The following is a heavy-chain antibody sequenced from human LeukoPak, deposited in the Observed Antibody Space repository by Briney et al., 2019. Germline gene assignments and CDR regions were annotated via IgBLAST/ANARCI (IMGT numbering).Heavy chain of an antibody. Sequence: PGGSLRLSCAASGFTFSNAWMSWVRQAPGKGLEWVGRIKSKTDGGTTDYAVPVKGRFTISRDDSKNTLYLQMNSLKTEDTAVYYCTTDRAGDAFDIWGQGTMVTVSS. J-gene: IGHJ3*02. CDR1: GFTFSNAW. V-gene: IGHV3-15*01. CDR2: IKSKTDGGTT. CDR3: TTDRAGDAFDI.